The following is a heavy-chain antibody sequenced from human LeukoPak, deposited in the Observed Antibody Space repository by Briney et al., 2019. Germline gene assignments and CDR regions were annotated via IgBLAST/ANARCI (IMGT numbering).Heavy chain of an antibody. CDR3: ARGNMITFGGVIAGNDY. D-gene: IGHD3-16*02. CDR1: GGSISSYY. Sequence: SETLSLTCTVSGGSISSYYWSWIRQPPGKGLEWIGEINHSGSTNYNPSLKSRVTISVDTSKNQFSLKLSSVTAADTAVYYCARGNMITFGGVIAGNDYWGQGTLVTVSS. CDR2: INHSGST. J-gene: IGHJ4*02. V-gene: IGHV4-34*01.